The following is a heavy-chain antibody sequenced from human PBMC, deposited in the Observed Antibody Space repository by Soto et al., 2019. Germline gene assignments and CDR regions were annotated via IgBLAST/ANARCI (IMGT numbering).Heavy chain of an antibody. V-gene: IGHV4-30-2*01. CDR1: GDSITTGSYS. J-gene: IGHJ5*02. CDR3: ARGGALSPNAHVPLDP. D-gene: IGHD2-2*01. CDR2: IHVSGYT. Sequence: QLQLQESGSGLVKPSQTLSLTCTVSGDSITTGSYSWSWIRQAPGKGLEWIGNIHVSGYTSFNTSLKGRVPIPVAPPKNRFPLNVRSVPAADTAVYYCARGGALSPNAHVPLDPWGQGRLVTVSS.